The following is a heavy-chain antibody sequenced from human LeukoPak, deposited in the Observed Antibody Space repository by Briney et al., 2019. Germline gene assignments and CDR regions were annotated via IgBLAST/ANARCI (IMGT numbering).Heavy chain of an antibody. CDR3: ASPYSSSWYSGYSYGMDV. Sequence: PGGSLRLSCAASGFTFSDYYMSWIRQPPGKGLEWIGEINHSGSTNYNPSLKSRVTISVDTSKNQFSLKLSSVTAADTAVYYCASPYSSSWYSGYSYGMDVWGQGTTVTVSS. CDR2: INHSGST. J-gene: IGHJ6*02. V-gene: IGHV4-34*01. D-gene: IGHD6-13*01. CDR1: GFTFSDYY.